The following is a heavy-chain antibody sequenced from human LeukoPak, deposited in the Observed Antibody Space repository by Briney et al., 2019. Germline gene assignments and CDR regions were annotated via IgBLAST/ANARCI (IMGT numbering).Heavy chain of an antibody. CDR1: GYTFTSYA. CDR2: INAGNGNT. CDR3: ARDGLVVVAAFNWFDP. V-gene: IGHV1-3*01. J-gene: IGHJ5*02. Sequence: ASVKVSCKASGYTFTSYAMHWVRQAPGQRLEWMGWINAGNGNTKYSQKFQGRVTITRDTSASTAYMELSSLRSEDTAVYYCARDGLVVVAAFNWFDPWGQGTLVTVSS. D-gene: IGHD2-15*01.